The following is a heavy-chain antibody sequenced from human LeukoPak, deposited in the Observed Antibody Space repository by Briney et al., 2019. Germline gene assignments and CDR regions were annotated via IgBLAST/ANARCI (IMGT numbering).Heavy chain of an antibody. J-gene: IGHJ5*02. CDR1: GYSISSGYY. CDR2: IYHSGST. D-gene: IGHD3-3*01. CDR3: ARYGITIFGVVMFRWFDP. Sequence: SETLSLTCTVSGYSISSGYYWGWIRQPPGKGLEWIGSIYHSGSTYYNPSLKSRVTISVDKSKNQFSLKLSSVTAADTAVYYCARYGITIFGVVMFRWFDPWGQGTLVTVSS. V-gene: IGHV4-38-2*02.